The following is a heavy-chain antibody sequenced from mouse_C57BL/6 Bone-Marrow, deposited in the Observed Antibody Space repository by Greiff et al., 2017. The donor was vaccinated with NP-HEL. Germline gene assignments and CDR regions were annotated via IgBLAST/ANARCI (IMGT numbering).Heavy chain of an antibody. CDR2: IYPGSGST. V-gene: IGHV1-55*01. CDR3: AREEYDYDEGAWFAY. CDR1: GYTFTSYW. Sequence: QVQLQQPGAELVKPGASVKMSCKASGYTFTSYWITWVKQRPGQGLEWIGDIYPGSGSTNYNEKFKSKATLTVDTSSSTAYMQLSSLTSDDSAVYYSAREEYDYDEGAWFAYWGQGTLVTVSA. D-gene: IGHD2-4*01. J-gene: IGHJ3*01.